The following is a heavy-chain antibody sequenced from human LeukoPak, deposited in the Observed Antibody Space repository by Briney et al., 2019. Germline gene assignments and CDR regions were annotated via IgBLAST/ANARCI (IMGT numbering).Heavy chain of an antibody. CDR3: ARAPYSSSSKGVWFDP. Sequence: SETLSLTCAVYGGSFSGYYWSWIRQPPGKGLEWIGEINHSGSTNYNPSLKSRVTISVDTSKNQFSLKLSSVTAADTAVYYCARAPYSSSSKGVWFDPWGQGALVTVSS. D-gene: IGHD6-6*01. CDR1: GGSFSGYY. J-gene: IGHJ5*02. CDR2: INHSGST. V-gene: IGHV4-34*01.